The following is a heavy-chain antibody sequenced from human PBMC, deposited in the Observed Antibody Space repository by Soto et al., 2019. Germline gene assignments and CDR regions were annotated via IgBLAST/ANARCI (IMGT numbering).Heavy chain of an antibody. J-gene: IGHJ4*02. D-gene: IGHD5-12*01. CDR3: VRDSPIGSTFSGYDGIDY. CDR2: INAGNGNT. CDR1: GYTFTRYN. V-gene: IGHV1-3*01. Sequence: ASVKVSCKASGYTFTRYNIHWVRQAPGQRLEWMGWINAGNGNTKYSQKFQGRVTITADKSTGTAYMELNSLRSEDTAVYYCVRDSPIGSTFSGYDGIDYWGQGTLVTVSS.